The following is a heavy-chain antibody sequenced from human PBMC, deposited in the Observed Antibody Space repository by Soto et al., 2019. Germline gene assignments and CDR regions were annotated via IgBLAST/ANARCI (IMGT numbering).Heavy chain of an antibody. J-gene: IGHJ4*02. D-gene: IGHD3-9*01. V-gene: IGHV3-23*01. CDR3: ATSFRYFDH. CDR1: GFTPTTTP. CDR2: ISGTASRT. Sequence: RGSLILSGPGSGFTPTTTPLSWVRQPPGKGLEWVTTISGTASRTYYVDSVKGRFFISRDNSKNTVTLQMNNLTVDDTDVYYCATSFRYFDHWGQGTRVTVSS.